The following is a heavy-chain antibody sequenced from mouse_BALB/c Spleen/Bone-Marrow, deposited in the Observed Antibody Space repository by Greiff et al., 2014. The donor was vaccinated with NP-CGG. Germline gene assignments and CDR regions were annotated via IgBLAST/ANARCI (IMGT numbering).Heavy chain of an antibody. D-gene: IGHD4-1*02. J-gene: IGHJ3*01. CDR2: INNGGTYP. Sequence: VQLKESGGDLAKPGGSLKLSCAASGFTFSSYGMSWVRQNPDKRLEWVATINNGGTYPYYPDSVKGRFTISRDNAKNTLYLQMSSLKPEDTAMYYCALNWDSAYWGQGTLVTVSA. CDR3: ALNWDSAY. CDR1: GFTFSSYG. V-gene: IGHV5-6*01.